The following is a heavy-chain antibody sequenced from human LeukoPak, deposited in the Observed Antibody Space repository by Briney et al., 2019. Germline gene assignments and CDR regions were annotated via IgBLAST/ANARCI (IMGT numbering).Heavy chain of an antibody. CDR1: GGSISSYY. Sequence: SETLSLTCTVSGGSISSYYWSWIRQPPGKGLEWIGYIYYSGSTNYNPSLNSRVTISVDTSKNQFSLKLSSVTAADTAVYYCARDKELLPDYWGQGTLVTVSS. CDR2: IYYSGST. D-gene: IGHD2-15*01. CDR3: ARDKELLPDY. J-gene: IGHJ4*02. V-gene: IGHV4-59*01.